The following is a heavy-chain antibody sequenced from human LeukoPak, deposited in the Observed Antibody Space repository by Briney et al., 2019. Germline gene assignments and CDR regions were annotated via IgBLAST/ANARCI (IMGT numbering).Heavy chain of an antibody. CDR2: IYYSGST. D-gene: IGHD5-18*01. CDR3: ARDNVDTAMPNYYYYYGMDV. J-gene: IGHJ6*02. V-gene: IGHV4-30-4*01. Sequence: SWIRQPPGKGLEWIGYIYYSGSTYYNPSLKSRVTISVDTSKNQFSLKLSSVTAADTAVYYCARDNVDTAMPNYYYYYGMDVWGQGTTVTVSS.